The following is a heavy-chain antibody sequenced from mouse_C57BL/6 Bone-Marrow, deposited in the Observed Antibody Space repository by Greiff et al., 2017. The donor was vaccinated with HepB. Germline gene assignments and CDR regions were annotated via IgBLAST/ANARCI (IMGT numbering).Heavy chain of an antibody. J-gene: IGHJ4*01. CDR2: IWGVGST. CDR3: ARSMVTTGPYAMDY. CDR1: GFSLTSYG. D-gene: IGHD2-2*01. Sequence: VNLVESGPGLVAPSQSLSITCTVSGFSLTSYGVDWVRQSPGKGLEWLGVIWGVGSTNYNSALKSRLSISKDNSKSQVFLKMNSLQTDDTAMYYCARSMVTTGPYAMDYWGQGTSVTVSS. V-gene: IGHV2-6*01.